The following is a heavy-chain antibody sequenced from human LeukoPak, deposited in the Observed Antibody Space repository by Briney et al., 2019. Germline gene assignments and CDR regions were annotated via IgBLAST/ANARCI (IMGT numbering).Heavy chain of an antibody. J-gene: IGHJ4*02. CDR1: GLDFSAYG. CDR3: ANLATLSSIFGTPLSDH. D-gene: IGHD3-3*01. CDR2: IHHLVGHT. V-gene: IGHV3-23*01. Sequence: GGSLRLSCEVSGLDFSAYGMTWVRQAPGKGLEWVSSIHHLVGHTYYADSVKGRSTISRDNPKNTVSLQMDTLRVEDTAIHYCANLATLSSIFGTPLSDHWGLGTRVTVSS.